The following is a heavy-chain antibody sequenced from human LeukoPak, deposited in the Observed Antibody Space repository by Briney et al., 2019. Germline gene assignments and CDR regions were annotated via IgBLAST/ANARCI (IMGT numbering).Heavy chain of an antibody. D-gene: IGHD6-19*01. CDR2: ISDDGSNK. V-gene: IGHV3-30*18. CDR1: GFTFSNYA. J-gene: IGHJ4*02. Sequence: GRSLRLSCAASGFTFSNYAMHWVRQAPGKGLEWVAVISDDGSNKYYGDSVKGRFTISRDNSKNTVYLQMDSLRAEDTAVYYCAKDRYSSGWYSDFDYWGQGTLVTVSS. CDR3: AKDRYSSGWYSDFDY.